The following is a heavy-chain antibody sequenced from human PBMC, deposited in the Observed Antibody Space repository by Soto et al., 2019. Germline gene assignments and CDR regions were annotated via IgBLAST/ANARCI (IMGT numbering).Heavy chain of an antibody. J-gene: IGHJ6*02. D-gene: IGHD7-27*01. CDR3: ARDNGVEWLNWGYGMDV. V-gene: IGHV3-30-3*01. CDR2: LSYDGSNK. Sequence: QVQLVESGGGVVQPGRSLRLSCAASGFTFSSYAMHWVRQAPGKGLEWVAVLSYDGSNKYYADSVKGRFTISRDNSKNTRYLQLNSLRAEDTAVYYCARDNGVEWLNWGYGMDVWGQGPTVTVSS. CDR1: GFTFSSYA.